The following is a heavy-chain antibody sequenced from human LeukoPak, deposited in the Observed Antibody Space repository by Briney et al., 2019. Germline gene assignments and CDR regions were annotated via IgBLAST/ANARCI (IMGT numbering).Heavy chain of an antibody. CDR3: ARVNYYDSSGYYYEDDY. CDR1: GFTFRNYE. V-gene: IGHV3-48*03. CDR2: ISGSGITI. Sequence: GGSLRLSCAASGFTFRNYEMNWVRQAPGKGLEWISYISGSGITIYYADSVKGRFTISRDNAKNSLYLRMNSLRAEDTAVYYCARVNYYDSSGYYYEDDYWGQGTLVTVSS. J-gene: IGHJ4*02. D-gene: IGHD3-22*01.